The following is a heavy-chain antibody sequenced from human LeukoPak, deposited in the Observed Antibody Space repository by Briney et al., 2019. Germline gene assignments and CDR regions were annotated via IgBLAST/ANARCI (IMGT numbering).Heavy chain of an antibody. J-gene: IGHJ6*03. Sequence: SVKVSCKASGGTFSSYAISWVRQAPGQGLEWMGGIIPIFGTANYAQKFQGRVTITTDESTSTAYMELSSLRSEDTAVYYCATRSIAARQDYYYMDVWGKGTTVTVSS. D-gene: IGHD6-6*01. CDR1: GGTFSSYA. V-gene: IGHV1-69*05. CDR2: IIPIFGTA. CDR3: ATRSIAARQDYYYMDV.